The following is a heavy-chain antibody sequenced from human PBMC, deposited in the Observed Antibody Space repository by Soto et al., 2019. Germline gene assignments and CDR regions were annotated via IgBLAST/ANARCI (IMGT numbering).Heavy chain of an antibody. J-gene: IGHJ4*02. CDR1: GFTFSSYW. Sequence: PGGSLRLSCAASGFTFSSYWMHWVRQAPGKGLEWVSGISWNSGSIGYADSVKGRFTISRDNAKNSLYLQMNSLRAEDTALYYCAKGSSDTPDTAMVTQTPYYFDYWGQGTLVTVSS. D-gene: IGHD5-18*01. CDR2: ISWNSGSI. CDR3: AKGSSDTPDTAMVTQTPYYFDY. V-gene: IGHV3-9*01.